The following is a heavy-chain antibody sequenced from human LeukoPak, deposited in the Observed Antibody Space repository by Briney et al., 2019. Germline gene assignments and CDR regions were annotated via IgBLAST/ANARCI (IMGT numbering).Heavy chain of an antibody. V-gene: IGHV3-21*01. CDR1: GFTFSSYS. D-gene: IGHD3-22*01. CDR2: ISSSSSYI. CDR3: ARGSRSSGYYYHQLATDY. J-gene: IGHJ4*02. Sequence: GGSLRLSCAASGFTFSSYSMNWVRQAPGKGLEWVSSISSSSSYIYYADSVKGRFTISRDNAKNSLYLQMNSLRAEDTAVYYCARGSRSSGYYYHQLATDYWGQGTLVTVSS.